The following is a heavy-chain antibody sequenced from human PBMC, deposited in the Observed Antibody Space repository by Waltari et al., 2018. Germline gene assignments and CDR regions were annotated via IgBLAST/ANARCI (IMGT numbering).Heavy chain of an antibody. CDR1: GYSFTSYW. V-gene: IGHV5-10-1*03. CDR2: IDPRDSYT. J-gene: IGHJ4*02. CDR3: ARHLGITGTTIHFDY. Sequence: EVQLVQSGAEVKKPGESLRISCKGSGYSFTSYWISWVRQMPGKGLEWMGRIDPRDSYTNYSPSFQGHVTISADKSISTAYLQGSSLKASDTAMYYCARHLGITGTTIHFDYWGQGTLVTVSS. D-gene: IGHD1-7*01.